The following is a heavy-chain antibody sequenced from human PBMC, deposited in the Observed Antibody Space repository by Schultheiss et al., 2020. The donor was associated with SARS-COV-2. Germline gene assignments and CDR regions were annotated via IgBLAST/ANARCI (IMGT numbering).Heavy chain of an antibody. J-gene: IGHJ4*02. Sequence: SETLSLTCTVSGGSISSYYWSWIRQPPGKGLEWIGYIYYSGSTYYNPSLKSRVTISVDTSKNQFSLKLSSVTAADTAVYYCARLSYSSSWCFDCWGQGTLVTVSS. CDR3: ARLSYSSSWCFDC. CDR2: IYYSGST. V-gene: IGHV4-59*01. CDR1: GGSISSYY. D-gene: IGHD6-13*01.